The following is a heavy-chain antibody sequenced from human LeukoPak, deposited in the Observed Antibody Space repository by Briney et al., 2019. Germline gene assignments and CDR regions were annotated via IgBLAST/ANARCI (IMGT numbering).Heavy chain of an antibody. CDR3: AIRKLGNDY. CDR2: IYYTGT. CDR1: GGSVSDYY. J-gene: IGHJ4*02. V-gene: IGHV4-59*02. D-gene: IGHD7-27*01. Sequence: SETLSLTCTVSGGSVSDYYWSWIRQSPGKGLEWIGYIYYTGTSYNPSLKSRVTISADTSKNQFSLNLSSGTAADTAVYYCAIRKLGNDYWGQEPLVTVSS.